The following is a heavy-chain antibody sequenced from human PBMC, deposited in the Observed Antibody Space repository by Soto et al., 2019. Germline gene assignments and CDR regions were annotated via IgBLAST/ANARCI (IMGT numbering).Heavy chain of an antibody. D-gene: IGHD1-26*01. CDR3: ANCSGGEGATGHY. CDR1: GGSISSYY. Sequence: PSETLSLTCTVSGGSISSYYWSWIRQPPGKGLEWIGYIYYSGSTNYNPSLKSRVTISVDTSKNQFSLKLSSVTAADTAVYYCANCSGGEGATGHYWGQGTLVTVSS. V-gene: IGHV4-59*01. J-gene: IGHJ4*02. CDR2: IYYSGST.